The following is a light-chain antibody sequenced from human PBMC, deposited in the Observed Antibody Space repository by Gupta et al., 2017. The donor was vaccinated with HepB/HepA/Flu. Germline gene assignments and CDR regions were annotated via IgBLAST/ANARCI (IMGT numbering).Light chain of an antibody. J-gene: IGKJ3*01. CDR2: AAS. CDR3: QQRYRNHGLKT. CDR1: QSISSY. Sequence: DIQMTQSPSSLSASVGDRVTITCRASQSISSYLNWYQKKPGKAPKLLIYAASSLQRGVPSRFSGSGDGTDFTLTISSRQPEDFATYYCQQRYRNHGLKTFGHGTKVDIK. V-gene: IGKV1-39*01.